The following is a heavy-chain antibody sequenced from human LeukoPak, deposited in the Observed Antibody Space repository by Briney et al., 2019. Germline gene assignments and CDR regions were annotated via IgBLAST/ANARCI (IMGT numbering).Heavy chain of an antibody. CDR2: ISGSGGST. Sequence: GGSLRLSCAPSRFTSTSYTMSSVCHTPAKGLERVSAISGSGGSTYYADSVKGRFTISRDNSKNTLYLQMNSLRAEDTVVYYCAKGVRGYSYGYSDYWGQGTLVTVSS. V-gene: IGHV3-23*01. D-gene: IGHD5-18*01. J-gene: IGHJ4*02. CDR3: AKGVRGYSYGYSDY. CDR1: RFTSTSYT.